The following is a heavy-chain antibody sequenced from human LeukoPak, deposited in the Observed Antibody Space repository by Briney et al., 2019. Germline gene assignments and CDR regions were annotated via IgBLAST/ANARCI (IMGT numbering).Heavy chain of an antibody. J-gene: IGHJ4*02. CDR3: ARDLYIAVAGGFDY. V-gene: IGHV1-2*02. D-gene: IGHD6-19*01. CDR2: INPNSGGT. CDR1: GYTFTGYY. Sequence: ASVKVFCKASGYTFTGYYMHWVRQAPGQGLEWMGWINPNSGGTNYAQKFQGRVTMTRDTSISTAYMELSRLRSDDTAVYYCARDLYIAVAGGFDYWGQGTLVTVSS.